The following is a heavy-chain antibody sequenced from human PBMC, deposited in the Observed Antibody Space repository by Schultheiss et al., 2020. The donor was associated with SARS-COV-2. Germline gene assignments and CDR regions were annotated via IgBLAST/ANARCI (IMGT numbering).Heavy chain of an antibody. J-gene: IGHJ2*01. V-gene: IGHV4-39*01. CDR3: ARIYSSGWYPDYWYFDL. CDR1: GGSISSSNFY. Sequence: SQTLSLTCAVSGGSISSSNFYWGWIRQSPGKGLEWIGNIYYSGRTFYNPSLKSRMSISVDTSKNQFSLQLSSVTAADTAVYYCARIYSSGWYPDYWYFDLWGRGTLVTVSS. D-gene: IGHD6-19*01. CDR2: IYYSGRT.